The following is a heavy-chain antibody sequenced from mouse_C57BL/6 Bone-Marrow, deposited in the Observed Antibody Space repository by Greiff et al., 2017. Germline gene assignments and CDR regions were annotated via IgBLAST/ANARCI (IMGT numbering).Heavy chain of an antibody. Sequence: VQLVESGGDLVKPGGSLKLSCAASGFTFSSYGMSWVRQTPDKRLEWVATISSGGSYTYYPDSVKGRFTISRDNAKNTLYLQMSSLKSEDTAMYYCATRPLLLRFAYWGQGTLVTVSA. D-gene: IGHD1-1*01. J-gene: IGHJ3*01. CDR3: ATRPLLLRFAY. CDR1: GFTFSSYG. V-gene: IGHV5-6*01. CDR2: ISSGGSYT.